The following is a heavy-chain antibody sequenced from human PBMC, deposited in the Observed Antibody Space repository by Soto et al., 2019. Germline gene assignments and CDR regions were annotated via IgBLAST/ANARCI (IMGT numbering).Heavy chain of an antibody. Sequence: EVQLVESGGGWVQPGGSLRLSCAASGFAFSVSGMNWVRQAPRKGLDWVSYITGSSDRILFADSVKGRFTVSRDNAKNSLYLQMNSLRDEDTGIYYCTTSNGHMNHWGQGTLVSVSS. J-gene: IGHJ4*02. CDR3: TTSNGHMNH. CDR1: GFAFSVSG. D-gene: IGHD3-22*01. V-gene: IGHV3-48*02. CDR2: ITGSSDRI.